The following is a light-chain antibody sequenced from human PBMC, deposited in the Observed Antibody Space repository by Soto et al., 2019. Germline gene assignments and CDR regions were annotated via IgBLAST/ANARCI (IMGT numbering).Light chain of an antibody. J-gene: IGLJ1*01. CDR3: CSYAGPRTYV. CDR1: SSVVGSYNL. CDR2: EGN. Sequence: QSVLTQPASVSGSPGQSITISCTGTSSVVGSYNLVSWYQHHPGKAPKLMIYEGNNRPSGVSNRFSASKSGNTASLTISGLQADDEADYYCCSYAGPRTYVFGTGTKVTVL. V-gene: IGLV2-23*01.